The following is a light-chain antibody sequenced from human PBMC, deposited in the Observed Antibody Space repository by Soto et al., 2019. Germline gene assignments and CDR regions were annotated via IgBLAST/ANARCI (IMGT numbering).Light chain of an antibody. CDR2: DAF. J-gene: IGKJ2*01. CDR3: QQYRGKPFT. V-gene: IGKV1-5*01. Sequence: DIQMTQSPSTLSASVGDRVTIACRASQSIDSWLAWYQQKPGKAPKFLIYDAFDLESGVPSRFSGSGSGTEFTLTISSLQPDDFATYYCQQYRGKPFTFGQGTKVEIK. CDR1: QSIDSW.